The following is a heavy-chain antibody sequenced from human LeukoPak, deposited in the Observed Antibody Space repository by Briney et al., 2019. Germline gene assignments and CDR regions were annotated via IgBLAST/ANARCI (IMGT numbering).Heavy chain of an antibody. CDR2: ISGSGVAT. Sequence: GGSLRLSCAASGFTFSSYAVSWVRQAPGKGLEWVSSISGSGVATYSADSVKGRFTISRDNSKNTLYLQMNSLRAEDTAMYYCARGLSDSSGWYHFDYWGQGTLVTVSS. CDR1: GFTFSSYA. J-gene: IGHJ4*02. V-gene: IGHV3-23*01. D-gene: IGHD6-19*01. CDR3: ARGLSDSSGWYHFDY.